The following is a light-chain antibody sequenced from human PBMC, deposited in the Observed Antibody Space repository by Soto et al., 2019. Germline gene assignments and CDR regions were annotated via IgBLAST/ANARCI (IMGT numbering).Light chain of an antibody. CDR1: QRVDSTY. J-gene: IGKJ2*01. V-gene: IGKV3-20*01. Sequence: EIVLTQSPGTLSLSPGERATLSCRASQRVDSTYLAWYQHRPGQAPRLLIYGASNRATGITDRFSGSGSGAYFPLTISRLEPDDFAVYYCQQFGDSKYTFGQGTKLEIK. CDR2: GAS. CDR3: QQFGDSKYT.